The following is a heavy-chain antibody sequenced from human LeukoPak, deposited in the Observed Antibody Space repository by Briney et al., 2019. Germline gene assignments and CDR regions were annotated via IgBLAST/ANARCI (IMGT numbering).Heavy chain of an antibody. CDR3: ARAGVPAAGFYFDY. Sequence: SETLSLTCTVSGGSISSYYWSWIRQPPGKGLEWIGYIYYSGSTNYNPSLKSRVTISVDTSKNQFSLKLSSVTAADTAVYYCARAGVPAAGFYFDYWGQGTLVTVSS. CDR1: GGSISSYY. D-gene: IGHD6-13*01. V-gene: IGHV4-59*01. CDR2: IYYSGST. J-gene: IGHJ4*02.